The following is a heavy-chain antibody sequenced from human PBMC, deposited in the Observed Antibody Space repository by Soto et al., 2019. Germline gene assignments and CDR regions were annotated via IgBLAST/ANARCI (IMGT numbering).Heavy chain of an antibody. J-gene: IGHJ6*02. CDR1: GYTFSRYG. Sequence: QGQLVQSGGEVKKSGASVKVSCKASGYTFSRYGISWVRQAPGQGLVWMGWISGYNGDTNYAQKIQGRVTMTKDTPTPTAYMELRSLTSDDPAVYYCAKNGQPPYSYYALDVWGQGTTVTVSS. V-gene: IGHV1-18*01. CDR3: AKNGQPPYSYYALDV. CDR2: ISGYNGDT. D-gene: IGHD2-8*01.